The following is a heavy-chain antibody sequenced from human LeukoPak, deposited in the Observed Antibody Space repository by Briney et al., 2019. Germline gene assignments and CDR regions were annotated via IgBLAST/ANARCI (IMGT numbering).Heavy chain of an antibody. J-gene: IGHJ4*02. CDR3: ARAGYGSGSYFFGY. Sequence: PSETLSLTCTVSGGSISSGGYYWSWIRQHPGKGLEWIGYIYYSGSTNYNPSLKSRVTISVDTSKNQFSLKLSSVTAADTAVYYCARAGYGSGSYFFGYWGQGTLVTVSS. V-gene: IGHV4-61*08. CDR1: GGSISSGGYY. D-gene: IGHD3-10*01. CDR2: IYYSGST.